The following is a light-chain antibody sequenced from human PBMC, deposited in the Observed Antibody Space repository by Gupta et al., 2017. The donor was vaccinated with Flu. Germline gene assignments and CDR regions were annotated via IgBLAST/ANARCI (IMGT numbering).Light chain of an antibody. CDR1: QDISNY. J-gene: IGKJ1*01. CDR3: QHEASLPWA. Sequence: PSTLPASIGDRVTITCQASQDISNYLNWFQQKPGKAPNLLIYHASNLETGVPSRFSGSGSGTDFTFTISRLQPEDIATYYCQHEASLPWAFGQGTKVEI. V-gene: IGKV1-33*01. CDR2: HAS.